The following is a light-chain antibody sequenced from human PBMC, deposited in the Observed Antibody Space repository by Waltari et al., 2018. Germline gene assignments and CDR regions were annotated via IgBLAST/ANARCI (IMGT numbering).Light chain of an antibody. CDR3: NSYTGSSSWV. V-gene: IGLV2-14*01. CDR1: SRAVGFYNY. J-gene: IGLJ3*02. Sequence: QSALTQPTSVSGSPGQSITISCTGPSRAVGFYNYVSWYQQYPGKVPRLLIYDVSERPSGISSRFSGSKSGNTASLTISGLQADDEADYYCNSYTGSSSWVFGGGTKLTVL. CDR2: DVS.